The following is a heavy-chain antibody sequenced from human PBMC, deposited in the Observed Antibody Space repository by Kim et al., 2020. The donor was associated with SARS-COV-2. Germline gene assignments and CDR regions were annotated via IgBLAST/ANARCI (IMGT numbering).Heavy chain of an antibody. J-gene: IGHJ6*02. CDR2: ISSSGSTI. D-gene: IGHD3-3*01. CDR1: GFTFSDYY. V-gene: IGHV3-11*01. Sequence: GGSLRLSCAASGFTFSDYYMSWLRQAPGKGLEWVSYISSSGSTIYYSDSVKGRFTISRDNAKNSLYLQMNSLRAEDTAVYYCARENSHITLFEVVTRIGMDVWGQGTTVTVSS. CDR3: ARENSHITLFEVVTRIGMDV.